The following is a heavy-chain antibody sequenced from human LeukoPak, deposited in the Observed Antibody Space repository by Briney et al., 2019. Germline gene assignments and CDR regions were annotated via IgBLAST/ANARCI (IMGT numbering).Heavy chain of an antibody. CDR3: ARHCIGGTCYDS. J-gene: IGHJ5*01. CDR2: IYHTGHT. Sequence: SETLSLTCTVSGVSISDFYWSWIRQPPGEGLEWIGYIYHTGHTNYNPTLKSRVTMSVDTSKNHLSLNLTTVTAADSAVYYCARHCIGGTCYDSWGQGTLVTVSS. D-gene: IGHD2-15*01. CDR1: GVSISDFY. V-gene: IGHV4-59*08.